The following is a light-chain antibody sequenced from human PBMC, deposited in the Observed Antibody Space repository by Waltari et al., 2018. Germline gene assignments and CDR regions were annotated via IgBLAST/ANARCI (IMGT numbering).Light chain of an antibody. J-gene: IGKJ3*01. Sequence: DIQLTQSPSSLSASVGDRVTITCRASQPSTNDLNWYQQKPGKAPKLLILDASNLETGVPSRFSGSQSGTDFTFTISSLLPEDVATYYCQRYDNLPIFAFGPGTKVDIK. CDR1: QPSTND. V-gene: IGKV1-33*01. CDR2: DAS. CDR3: QRYDNLPIFA.